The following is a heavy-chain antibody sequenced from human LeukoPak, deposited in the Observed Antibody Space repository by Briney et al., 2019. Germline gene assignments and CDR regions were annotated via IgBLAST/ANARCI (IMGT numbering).Heavy chain of an antibody. Sequence: PSETLSLTCAVYGGSFSGYWSWIRQPPGKGLEWIGEINHPGSTSYNPSLKSRVTISVDTSKNQFSLKLSSVTAADTAVYFCARRSHYSGWYVWGQGTLVTVS. CDR3: ARRSHYSGWYV. CDR2: INHPGST. J-gene: IGHJ1*01. V-gene: IGHV4-34*01. CDR1: GGSFSGY. D-gene: IGHD6-13*01.